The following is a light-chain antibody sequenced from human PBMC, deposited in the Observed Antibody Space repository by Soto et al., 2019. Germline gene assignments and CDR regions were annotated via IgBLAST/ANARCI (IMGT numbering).Light chain of an antibody. CDR2: GNS. V-gene: IGLV1-40*01. CDR3: QALYGSLRGRGGV. Sequence: QSVLTQPPSVSGAPGQRVTISCTGSSSNIGAGYDVHWYQQLPGTAPKLLIYGNSNRPSGVPDRFSGSKSGTSDSLAITGLQGEDEAYYSCQALYGSLRGRGGVFGGGTKLTVL. CDR1: SSNIGAGYD. J-gene: IGLJ3*02.